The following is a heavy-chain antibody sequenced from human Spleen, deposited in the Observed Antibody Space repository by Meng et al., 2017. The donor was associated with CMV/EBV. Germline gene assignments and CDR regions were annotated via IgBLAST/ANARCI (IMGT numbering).Heavy chain of an antibody. D-gene: IGHD4-11*01. CDR3: ATATYMTTQQGWFDT. CDR2: IVPLLRTP. V-gene: IGHV1-69*10. Sequence: SVKVSCKASGGTFSSYAINWVRQAPGQGLEWVGGIVPLLRTPMFAQRFQGRVTITADRSSSTTYMELSSLRSEDTAVYYCATATYMTTQQGWFDTWGQGTLVTVSS. CDR1: GGTFSSYA. J-gene: IGHJ5*02.